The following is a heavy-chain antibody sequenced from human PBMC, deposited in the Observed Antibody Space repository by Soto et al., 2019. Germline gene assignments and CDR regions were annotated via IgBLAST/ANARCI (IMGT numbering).Heavy chain of an antibody. CDR2: ISSSSSYI. J-gene: IGHJ6*02. V-gene: IGHV3-21*01. CDR1: GVTFSSYS. D-gene: IGHD2-15*01. CDR3: ARAGIVVVVAAKYGMDV. Sequence: PGGSLRLSCASSGVTFSSYSMNWVRQAPGKGLEWVSSISSSSSYIYYADSVKGRFTISRDNAKNSLYLQMNSLRAEDTAVYYCARAGIVVVVAAKYGMDVWGQGTTVTVSS.